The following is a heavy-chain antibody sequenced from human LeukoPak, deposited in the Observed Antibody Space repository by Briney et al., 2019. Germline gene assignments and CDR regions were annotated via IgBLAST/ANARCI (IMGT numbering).Heavy chain of an antibody. D-gene: IGHD4-17*01. CDR3: ARDEGLRHWYFDL. Sequence: ASVKVSCKASGYTFTSYYMDWVRQAPGQGLEWMGIINPSGGSTSYAQKFQGRVTMTRDTSTSTVYMELSSLRSEDTAVYYYARDEGLRHWYFDLWGRGTLVTVS. V-gene: IGHV1-46*01. CDR2: INPSGGST. J-gene: IGHJ2*01. CDR1: GYTFTSYY.